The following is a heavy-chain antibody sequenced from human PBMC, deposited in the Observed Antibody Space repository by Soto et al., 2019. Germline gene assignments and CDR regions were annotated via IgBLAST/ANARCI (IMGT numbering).Heavy chain of an antibody. CDR1: GYTFTSYY. V-gene: IGHV1-46*01. J-gene: IGHJ6*02. CDR2: INPSGGST. Sequence: ASVKVSCKASGYTFTSYYMHWVRQAPGQGLEWMGIINPSGGSTSYAQKFQGRVTMTRDTSTSPVYMELSSLRSEDTAVYYCAGAFYYDFWSGYFRPYYYYGMDVWGQGTTDTVSS. D-gene: IGHD3-3*01. CDR3: AGAFYYDFWSGYFRPYYYYGMDV.